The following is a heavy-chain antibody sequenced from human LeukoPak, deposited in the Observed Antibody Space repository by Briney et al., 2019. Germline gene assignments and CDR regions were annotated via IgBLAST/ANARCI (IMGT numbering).Heavy chain of an antibody. Sequence: ASVKVSCKASGYTFTSYGISWVRQAPGQGLEWMGWISAYNGNTNYAQKLQGRVTMTTDTSTSTAYMELRSLRSDDTAVYYCARESQRITIFGVAPEGMDVWGQGTTVTVSS. CDR1: GYTFTSYG. D-gene: IGHD3-3*01. J-gene: IGHJ6*02. V-gene: IGHV1-18*01. CDR3: ARESQRITIFGVAPEGMDV. CDR2: ISAYNGNT.